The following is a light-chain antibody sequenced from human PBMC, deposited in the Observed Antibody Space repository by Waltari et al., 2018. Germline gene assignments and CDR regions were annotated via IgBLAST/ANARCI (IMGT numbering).Light chain of an antibody. CDR3: QQYYTAPYT. V-gene: IGKV4-1*01. CDR2: WAS. Sequence: DIVMTQSPDSLAVSLGEKATINCKSNQSLLYNSNNKNYLAWYQQTPGQPLKLFFYWASSRESGVPDRFGGSGSGTDFTLTIGSLQAEDVAVYYCQQYYTAPYTFGQGTKLEIK. CDR1: QSLLYNSNNKNY. J-gene: IGKJ2*01.